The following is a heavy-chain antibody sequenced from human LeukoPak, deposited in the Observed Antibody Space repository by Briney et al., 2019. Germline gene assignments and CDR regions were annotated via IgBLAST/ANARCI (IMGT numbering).Heavy chain of an antibody. CDR1: GFTFSNYA. J-gene: IGHJ4*02. CDR2: ITANGGGT. V-gene: IGHV3-64D*09. Sequence: PGGSLRLSCSASGFTFSNYAMHWDRQAPGKRLEYVSAITANGGGTYYADSVRGRFTISRDNSRDTVYLQMSSLRPEDTAMYYCAKATPHFFDYWGQGMLVTVSS. CDR3: AKATPHFFDY.